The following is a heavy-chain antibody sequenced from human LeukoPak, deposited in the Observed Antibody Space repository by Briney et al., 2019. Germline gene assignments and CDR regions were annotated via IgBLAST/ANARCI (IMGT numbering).Heavy chain of an antibody. CDR3: ARLYLPATRFDY. CDR1: GYTFTSYG. V-gene: IGHV1-18*01. Sequence: ASVKVSCKASGYTFTSYGISWVRQAPGQGLEWMGWISAYNGNANYAQKLQGRVTMTTDTSTSTAYMELRSLRSDDTAVYYCARLYLPATRFDYWGQGTLVTVSS. J-gene: IGHJ4*02. D-gene: IGHD5-24*01. CDR2: ISAYNGNA.